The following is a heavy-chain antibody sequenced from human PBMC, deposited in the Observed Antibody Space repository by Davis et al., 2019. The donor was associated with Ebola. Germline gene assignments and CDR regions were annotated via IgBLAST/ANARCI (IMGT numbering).Heavy chain of an antibody. Sequence: GESLKISCAASGFTFSSYGMHWVRQAPGKGLEWVAVISYDGSNKYYADSVKGRFTISRDNAKNSLYLQMNSLRDEDTAVYYCARDWGSYYDWYFDLWGRGTLVTVSS. D-gene: IGHD1-26*01. CDR2: ISYDGSNK. CDR1: GFTFSSYG. J-gene: IGHJ2*01. CDR3: ARDWGSYYDWYFDL. V-gene: IGHV3-30*03.